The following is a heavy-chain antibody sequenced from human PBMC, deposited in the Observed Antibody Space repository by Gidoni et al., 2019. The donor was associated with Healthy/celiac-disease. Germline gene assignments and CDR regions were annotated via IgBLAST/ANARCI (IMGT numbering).Heavy chain of an antibody. J-gene: IGHJ4*02. CDR2: IYYSGST. D-gene: IGHD3-9*01. CDR3: ARGYDILTGYRGGWYFDY. Sequence: QLQLQESGPGLVKPSETLSLTCPVSGGSISSSSYYWGGIRQPPGKGLEWIGSIYYSGSTYYHPSLKSRVTISVDTSKNQFSLKLSSVTAADTAVYYCARGYDILTGYRGGWYFDYWGQGTLVTVSS. CDR1: GGSISSSSYY. V-gene: IGHV4-39*07.